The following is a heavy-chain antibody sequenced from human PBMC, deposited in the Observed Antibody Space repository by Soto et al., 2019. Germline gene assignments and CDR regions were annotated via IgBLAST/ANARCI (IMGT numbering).Heavy chain of an antibody. D-gene: IGHD3-3*01. Sequence: GGSLRLSCAASGFTFSSYAMSWVRQAPGKGLEWVSAISGSGGSTYYADSVKGRFTISRDNSKNTLYLQMNSLRDEETAVYYCAKDREVLRFLEWSPYYYYYYMDVWGKGTTVTVSS. CDR1: GFTFSSYA. V-gene: IGHV3-23*01. J-gene: IGHJ6*03. CDR3: AKDREVLRFLEWSPYYYYYYMDV. CDR2: ISGSGGST.